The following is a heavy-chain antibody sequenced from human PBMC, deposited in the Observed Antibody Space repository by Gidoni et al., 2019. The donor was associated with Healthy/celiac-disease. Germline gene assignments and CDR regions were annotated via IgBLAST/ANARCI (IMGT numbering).Heavy chain of an antibody. CDR3: ARGEMVGGYYYYGMDV. CDR1: GGTFSSYA. V-gene: IGHV1-69*01. J-gene: IGHJ6*02. CDR2: IIPIFGTA. Sequence: QVQLVQSGAEVKKPGSSVKVSCKASGGTFSSYAIRWVRQAPGQGLEWMGGIIPIFGTANYAKKFQGRVTITADESTSKAYMELSSLRSEDTAVYYCARGEMVGGYYYYGMDVWGQGTTVTVSS. D-gene: IGHD3-10*01.